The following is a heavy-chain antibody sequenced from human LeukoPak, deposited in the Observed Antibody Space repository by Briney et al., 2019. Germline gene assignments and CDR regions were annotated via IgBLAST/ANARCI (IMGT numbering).Heavy chain of an antibody. D-gene: IGHD3-10*01. CDR2: ISSSGSTK. CDR1: GFTFSDYY. V-gene: IGHV3-11*04. Sequence: PAGSLRLSCAASGFTFSDYYMSWIRQAPGKGLEWVSYISSSGSTKYYADSVKGRFTISRDNAKNSLYLQMNSLRAEDTAVYYCAKDGAWFGDRRDYYFDYWGQGTLVTVSS. CDR3: AKDGAWFGDRRDYYFDY. J-gene: IGHJ4*02.